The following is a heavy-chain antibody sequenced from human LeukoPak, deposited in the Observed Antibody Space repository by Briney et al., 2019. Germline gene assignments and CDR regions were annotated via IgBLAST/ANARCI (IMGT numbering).Heavy chain of an antibody. Sequence: GESLKISCKGSGYSFTSHWIGWVRQMPGKGLEWMGIIYPGDSDTRYSPSFQGQVTISADKSISTAYLQWSSLKASDTAMYYCARQYSSSSPYYYYYMDVWGKGTTVTVSS. V-gene: IGHV5-51*01. CDR3: ARQYSSSSPYYYYYMDV. CDR1: GYSFTSHW. D-gene: IGHD6-6*01. CDR2: IYPGDSDT. J-gene: IGHJ6*03.